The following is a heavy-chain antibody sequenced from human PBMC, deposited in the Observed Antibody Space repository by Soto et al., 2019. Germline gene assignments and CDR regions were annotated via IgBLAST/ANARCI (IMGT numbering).Heavy chain of an antibody. V-gene: IGHV4-31*03. J-gene: IGHJ4*02. Sequence: QVQLQESGPGLVKPSQTLSLTGTVSGGSISSCGYYLSWIRHHPGKGLEWIAYISYSGITYYNSSLESRVNISVEMPKNQFSRKLSSVTAADTDGDYCARDGPSRDSIWGQGTLVTVSS. D-gene: IGHD3-22*01. CDR1: GGSISSCGYY. CDR2: ISYSGIT. CDR3: ARDGPSRDSI.